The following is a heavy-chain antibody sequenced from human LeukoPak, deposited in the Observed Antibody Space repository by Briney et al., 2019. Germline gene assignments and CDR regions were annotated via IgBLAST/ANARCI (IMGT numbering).Heavy chain of an antibody. CDR2: ISSSSSTI. D-gene: IGHD2-15*01. V-gene: IGHV3-48*04. Sequence: PGGSLRLSCAASGFTFSSYSMNWVRQAPGKGLEWVSHISSSSSTIYYADSVKGRFTISRDNAKNSLYLQMNSLRAEDTALYYCAREVVVVVAATFGWFDPWGQGTLVTVSS. J-gene: IGHJ5*02. CDR3: AREVVVVVAATFGWFDP. CDR1: GFTFSSYS.